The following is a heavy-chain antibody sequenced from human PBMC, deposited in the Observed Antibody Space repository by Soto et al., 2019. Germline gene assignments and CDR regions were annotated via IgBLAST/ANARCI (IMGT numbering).Heavy chain of an antibody. Sequence: GGSLRLSCAASGFTVSNNYMSWVRQAPGKGLEWVSVIYGGDDTYYPDSVKGRFTISRDTSKNMLYLQMNSLRADDTAVYYCARRGYDYERSGYYHLFDYWGQGALVTVSS. V-gene: IGHV3-53*01. J-gene: IGHJ4*02. D-gene: IGHD3-22*01. CDR2: IYGGDDT. CDR1: GFTVSNNY. CDR3: ARRGYDYERSGYYHLFDY.